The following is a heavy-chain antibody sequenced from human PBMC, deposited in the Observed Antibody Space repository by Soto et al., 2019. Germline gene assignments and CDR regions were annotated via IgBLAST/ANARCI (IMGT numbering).Heavy chain of an antibody. CDR1: GGSISSGGYS. D-gene: IGHD5-12*01. V-gene: IGHV4-30-2*01. Sequence: SETLSLTCAVSGGSISSGGYSWSWIRQPPGKGLEWIGYIYHSGSTYYNPSLKSRVTISVDRSKNQFSLKLSSVTAAGTAVYYCAAGGGLPRYYWGQGTLVTLS. CDR2: IYHSGST. J-gene: IGHJ4*02. CDR3: AAGGGLPRYY.